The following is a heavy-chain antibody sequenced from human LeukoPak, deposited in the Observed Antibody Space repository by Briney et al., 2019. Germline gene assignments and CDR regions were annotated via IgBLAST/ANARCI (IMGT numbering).Heavy chain of an antibody. V-gene: IGHV1-2*02. CDR2: INPKTGAA. D-gene: IGHD6-13*01. CDR3: ARGAEAETSPLDY. Sequence: ASVKVSCKASGYIFSDYYMHWVRQAPGQGLEWLGWINPKTGAADYAQQFRGRITMTRDTSINTDYMEMKRVTSDDTAVYYCARGAEAETSPLDYWGQGTLVTVSS. J-gene: IGHJ4*02. CDR1: GYIFSDYY.